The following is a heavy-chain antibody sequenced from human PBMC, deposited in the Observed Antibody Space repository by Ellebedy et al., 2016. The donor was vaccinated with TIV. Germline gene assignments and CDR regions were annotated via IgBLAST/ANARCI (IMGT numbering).Heavy chain of an antibody. CDR2: IDWDDDK. J-gene: IGHJ4*02. V-gene: IGHV2-70*01. CDR1: GFSLSTSGMC. CDR3: ARVHYYDSSGYPLLGFDY. Sequence: SGPTLVXPTQTLTLTCTFSGFSLSTSGMCVSWIRQPPGKALEWLALIDWDDDKYYSTSLKTRLTISKDTSKNQVVLTMTTMDPVDTATYYCARVHYYDSSGYPLLGFDYWGQGTLVTVSS. D-gene: IGHD3-22*01.